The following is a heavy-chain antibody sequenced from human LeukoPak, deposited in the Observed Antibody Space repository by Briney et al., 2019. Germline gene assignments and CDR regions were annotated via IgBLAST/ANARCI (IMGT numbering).Heavy chain of an antibody. J-gene: IGHJ3*01. V-gene: IGHV3-64*02. D-gene: IGHD3-3*01. CDR3: ARAFRPASDPHDFYDF. Sequence: GGSLRLSCAASGFTFTNHPMHWVRQASGKRLQYVTAISPSGDRTWYTDSVKGRFTISRDNSKNTMYLQMGSLRPEDMGVYYCARAFRPASDPHDFYDFWGRGTTVTVSS. CDR1: GFTFTNHP. CDR2: ISPSGDRT.